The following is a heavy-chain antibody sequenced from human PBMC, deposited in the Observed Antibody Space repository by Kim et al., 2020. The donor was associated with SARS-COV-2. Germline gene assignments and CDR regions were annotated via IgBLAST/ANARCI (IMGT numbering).Heavy chain of an antibody. D-gene: IGHD3-3*01. J-gene: IGHJ5*02. V-gene: IGHV5-51*01. CDR2: IYPGDSDT. Sequence: GESLKISCKGSGYSFTSYWIGWVRQMPGKGLEWMGIIYPGDSDTRYSPSFQGQVTIPADKSISTAYLQWSSLKASDTAMYYCARHYDFWSGKGWFDPWGQGTLVTVSS. CDR3: ARHYDFWSGKGWFDP. CDR1: GYSFTSYW.